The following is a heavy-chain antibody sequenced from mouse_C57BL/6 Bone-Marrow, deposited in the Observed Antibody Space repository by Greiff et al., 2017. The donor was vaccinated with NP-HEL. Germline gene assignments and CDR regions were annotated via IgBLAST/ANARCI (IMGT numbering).Heavy chain of an antibody. CDR2: IDPNSGGT. J-gene: IGHJ3*01. Sequence: QVQLQQPGAELVKPGASVKLSCKASGYTFTSYWMHWVKQRPGRGLEWIGRIDPNSGGTKYNEKFKSKATLTVDKPSSTAYMQLSSLTYDDAGGYDCALSSFAYWGQGTLVTVSA. V-gene: IGHV1-72*01. CDR1: GYTFTSYW. CDR3: ALSSFAY.